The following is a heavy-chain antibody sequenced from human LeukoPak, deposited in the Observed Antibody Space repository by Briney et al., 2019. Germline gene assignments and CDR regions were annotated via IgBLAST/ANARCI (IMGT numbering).Heavy chain of an antibody. CDR3: ITEGPIIAARPRSDY. D-gene: IGHD6-6*01. J-gene: IGHJ4*02. CDR1: GFTFSNAW. V-gene: IGHV3-15*01. CDR2: IKSKTDGGTT. Sequence: PGGSLRLSCAASGFTFSNAWMSWVRQAPGKGLEWVGRIKSKTDGGTTDYAAPVKGRFTISRDDSKNTLYLQMNSLKTEDTAVYYCITEGPIIAARPRSDYWGQGTLVTVSS.